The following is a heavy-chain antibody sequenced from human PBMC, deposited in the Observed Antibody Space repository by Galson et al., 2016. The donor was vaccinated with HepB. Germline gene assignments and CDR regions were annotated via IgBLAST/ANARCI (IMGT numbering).Heavy chain of an antibody. CDR1: GYTFTDYF. J-gene: IGHJ6*02. CDR3: ASNGHGSVMPFYYYCMDD. V-gene: IGHV1-2*02. D-gene: IGHD2-8*01. CDR2: INPNSGIP. Sequence: SVKVSCKASGYTFTDYFIHWVRQAPGQGLEWMGWINPNSGIPTYAQKFQGRVTMTRDMSISTAYLDLSRLRSDDSAVDYCASNGHGSVMPFYYYCMDDRSQGTTVTVSS.